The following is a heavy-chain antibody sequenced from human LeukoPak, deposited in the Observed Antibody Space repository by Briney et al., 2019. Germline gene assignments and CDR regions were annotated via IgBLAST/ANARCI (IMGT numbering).Heavy chain of an antibody. D-gene: IGHD5-18*01. V-gene: IGHV3-48*01. CDR1: GFTFSNYW. CDR2: ISSSSSTI. CDR3: ARSDSYGFLDY. Sequence: GGSLRLSCAASGFTFSNYWMSWVRQAPGKGLEWVSYISSSSSTIYYADSVKGRFTISRDNAKNSLYLQMNSLRAEDTAVYYCARSDSYGFLDYWGQGTLVTVSS. J-gene: IGHJ4*02.